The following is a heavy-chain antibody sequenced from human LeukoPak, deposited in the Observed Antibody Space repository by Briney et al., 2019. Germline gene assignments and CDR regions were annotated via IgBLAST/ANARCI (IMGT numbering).Heavy chain of an antibody. CDR1: GGSFSGYY. CDR2: INHSGST. Sequence: SETQHLTCAVYGGSFSGYYWSWIRQPPGKALKCLGEINHSGSTNYNPSLKSRVTISVDTSKNQFSLKLSSVTAADTAVYYCARLLRNYGSGSLDYWGQGTLVTVSS. D-gene: IGHD3-10*01. V-gene: IGHV4-34*01. J-gene: IGHJ4*02. CDR3: ARLLRNYGSGSLDY.